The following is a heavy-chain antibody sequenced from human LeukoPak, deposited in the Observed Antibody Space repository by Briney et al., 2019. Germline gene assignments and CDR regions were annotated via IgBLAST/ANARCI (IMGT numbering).Heavy chain of an antibody. CDR2: ISAYNGNT. J-gene: IGHJ5*02. CDR3: ARKVGSGWWYNWFDP. Sequence: ASVKVSCKASGYTFTSYGISWVRQAPGQGLEWMGWISAYNGNTNYAQKFQGRVTMTTDTSTSTAYMELRSLRSDGTAVYYCARKVGSGWWYNWFDPWGQGTLVTVSS. CDR1: GYTFTSYG. V-gene: IGHV1-18*01. D-gene: IGHD6-19*01.